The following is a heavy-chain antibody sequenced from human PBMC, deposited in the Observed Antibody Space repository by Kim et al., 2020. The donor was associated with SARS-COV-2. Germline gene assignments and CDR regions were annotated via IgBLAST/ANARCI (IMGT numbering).Heavy chain of an antibody. CDR2: ISGSGGST. Sequence: GGSLRLSCAASGFTFSSYAMSWVRQAPGKGLEWVSAISGSGGSTYYADSVKGRFTISRDNSKNTLYLQMNSLRAEDTAVYYCAKDKGSGWSDYYYGMDVWGQGTTVTVSS. CDR1: GFTFSSYA. J-gene: IGHJ6*02. CDR3: AKDKGSGWSDYYYGMDV. V-gene: IGHV3-23*01. D-gene: IGHD6-19*01.